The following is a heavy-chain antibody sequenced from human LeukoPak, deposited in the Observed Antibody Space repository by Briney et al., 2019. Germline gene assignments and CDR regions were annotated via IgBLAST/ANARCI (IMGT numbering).Heavy chain of an antibody. V-gene: IGHV4-34*01. CDR1: GESFSSYY. D-gene: IGHD3-22*01. Sequence: SETLSLTCAVYGESFSSYYWSWIRQPPGKGLEWIGEINHSGSTNYSPSLESRVTISIDTSKKQFSLKLSSVTAADTAVYYCARQRGDYYDSSGYYYPLFFDYWGQGTLVTVSS. CDR2: INHSGST. J-gene: IGHJ4*02. CDR3: ARQRGDYYDSSGYYYPLFFDY.